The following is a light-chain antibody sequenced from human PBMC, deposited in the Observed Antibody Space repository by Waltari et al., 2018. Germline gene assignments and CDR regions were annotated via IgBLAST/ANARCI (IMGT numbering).Light chain of an antibody. V-gene: IGLV1-40*01. J-gene: IGLJ2*01. CDR3: QSYDSGLNGLF. CDR1: SSNIGSPYN. Sequence: QSVLTQPPSVSGAPGQRVTISCTGSSSNIGSPYNVHWYQQVPGRAPKLLIYYDSHRPAGVPDRFSGAKSGNSASLAITGLQAEDEAEYFCQSYDSGLNGLFFGGGTKVTVL. CDR2: YDS.